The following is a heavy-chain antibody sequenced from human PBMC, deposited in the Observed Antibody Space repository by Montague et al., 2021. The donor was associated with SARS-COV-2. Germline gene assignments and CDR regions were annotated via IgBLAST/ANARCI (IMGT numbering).Heavy chain of an antibody. CDR3: ARFFSSWTD. Sequence: SETLSLTCAVSGGPISSGNWWSWVRPPPGKGLEWIGEIYHSGSTNYNPSLKSRVTISLDKSKNQFSLNLSSATAADTAVYYCARFFSSWTDWGQGTLVTVSS. V-gene: IGHV4-4*02. J-gene: IGHJ4*02. CDR2: IYHSGST. D-gene: IGHD6-13*01. CDR1: GGPISSGNW.